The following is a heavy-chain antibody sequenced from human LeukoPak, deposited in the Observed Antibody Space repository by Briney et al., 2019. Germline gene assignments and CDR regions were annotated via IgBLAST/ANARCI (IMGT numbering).Heavy chain of an antibody. CDR1: GGSISSYY. CDR3: AREVAVAGKSGWFDP. V-gene: IGHV4-4*07. J-gene: IGHJ5*02. D-gene: IGHD6-19*01. Sequence: PSETLSLTCTVSGGSISSYYWSWIRQPAGKGLEWIGRIYTSGSTNYNPSLKSRVTMSVDTSKNQFSLKLSSVTAADTAVYYCAREVAVAGKSGWFDPWAREPWSPSPQ. CDR2: IYTSGST.